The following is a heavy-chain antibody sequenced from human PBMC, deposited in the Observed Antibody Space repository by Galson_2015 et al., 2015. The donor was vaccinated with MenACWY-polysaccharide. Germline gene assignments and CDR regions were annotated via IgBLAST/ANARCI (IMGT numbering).Heavy chain of an antibody. CDR3: AREGSRIVFHAFDI. CDR2: IQYDGSNK. D-gene: IGHD2-2*01. V-gene: IGHV3-33*01. Sequence: SLRLSCAASGSRFSNSGMHWVRQAPGKGLEWVAVIQYDGSNKVYADSVKGRFTISRDNSNNTVFLEMNTLGVEDTAVYYCAREGSRIVFHAFDIWGQGTMVTVSS. J-gene: IGHJ3*02. CDR1: GSRFSNSG.